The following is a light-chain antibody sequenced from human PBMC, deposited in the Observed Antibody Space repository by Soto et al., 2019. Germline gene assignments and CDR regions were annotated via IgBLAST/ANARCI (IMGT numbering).Light chain of an antibody. J-gene: IGKJ1*01. CDR1: QSISSW. CDR3: QQYNSYSWT. CDR2: KAS. Sequence: DIQMTQSPSTLSASVGDRVTITCSASQSISSWLAWYQPKPGKDPKLLIYKASSLESGVPSRFSGSGSGTEFTLTISSLQPDDFATYYCQQYNSYSWTFGQGTKVDIK. V-gene: IGKV1-5*03.